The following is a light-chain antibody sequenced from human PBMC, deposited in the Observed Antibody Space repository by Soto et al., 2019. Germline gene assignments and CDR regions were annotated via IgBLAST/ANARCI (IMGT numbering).Light chain of an antibody. CDR3: HQYGSSPRT. Sequence: EIVWTKSHGPFSLSPGDIATLSCRSIQSVSSNSLGWYQQKPGQAPRLFIYGASTRATGIPDRFSGSGSGTDFTLTISRLEPEDFAVYYCHQYGSSPRTFGQGTRLEIK. J-gene: IGKJ5*01. CDR1: QSVSSNS. V-gene: IGKV3-20*01. CDR2: GAS.